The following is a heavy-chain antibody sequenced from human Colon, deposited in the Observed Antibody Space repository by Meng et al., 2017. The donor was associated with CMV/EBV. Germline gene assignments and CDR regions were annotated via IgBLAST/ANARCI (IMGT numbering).Heavy chain of an antibody. CDR3: ARGAFD. Sequence: GESLKISCAASGIPIGGYSMHWVRQAPGKGLEWLAIKSSDGSIESYADSVKGRFFISRDSSKNMLYLQMNSLRPEDTALYYCARGAFDWGQGTQVTVSS. J-gene: IGHJ4*02. D-gene: IGHD2/OR15-2a*01. CDR2: KSSDGSIE. V-gene: IGHV3-30*14. CDR1: GIPIGGYS.